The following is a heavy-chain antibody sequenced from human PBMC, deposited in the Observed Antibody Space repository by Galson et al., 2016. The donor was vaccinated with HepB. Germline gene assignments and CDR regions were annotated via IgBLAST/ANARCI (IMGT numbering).Heavy chain of an antibody. CDR1: GFTFSSYA. CDR3: ARKELYYYYYGMDV. D-gene: IGHD1-7*01. J-gene: IGHJ6*02. V-gene: IGHV3-30-3*01. CDR2: ISYDGSNK. Sequence: SLRLSCAAPGFTFSSYAMHWVRQAPGKGLEWVAVISYDGSNKYYADSVKGRFTISRDNSRNTLYLQMNSLRAEDTAVYYCARKELYYYYYGMDVWGQGTTVTVSS.